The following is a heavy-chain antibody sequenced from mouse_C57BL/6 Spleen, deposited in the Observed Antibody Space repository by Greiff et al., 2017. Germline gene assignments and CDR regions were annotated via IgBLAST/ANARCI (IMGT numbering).Heavy chain of an antibody. V-gene: IGHV5-6*01. D-gene: IGHD2-5*01. CDR2: ISSGGSYT. CDR3: ARQGVHSNYEYFDV. CDR1: GFTFSSYG. Sequence: EVQVVESGGDLVKPGGSLKLSCAASGFTFSSYGMSWVRQTPDKRLEWVATISSGGSYTYYPDSVKGRFTISRDNAKNTLYLQMSSLKSEDTAMYYCARQGVHSNYEYFDVWGTGTTGTVSS. J-gene: IGHJ1*03.